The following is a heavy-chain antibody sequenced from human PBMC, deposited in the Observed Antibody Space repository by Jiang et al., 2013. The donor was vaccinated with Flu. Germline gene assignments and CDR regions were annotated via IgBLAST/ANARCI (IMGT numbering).Heavy chain of an antibody. D-gene: IGHD3-10*01. CDR3: ASEDYYGSGSYYLN. V-gene: IGHV3-53*01. CDR2: IYSGGST. J-gene: IGHJ4*02. Sequence: RLSCAASGFTVSSNYMSWVRQAPGKGLEWVSVIYSGGSTYYADSVKGRFTISRDNSKNTLYLQMNSLRAEDTAVYYCASEDYYGSGSYYLNWGQGTLVTVSS. CDR1: GFTVSSNY.